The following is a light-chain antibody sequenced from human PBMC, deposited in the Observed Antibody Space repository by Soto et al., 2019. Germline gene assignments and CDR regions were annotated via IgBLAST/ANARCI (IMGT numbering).Light chain of an antibody. CDR3: SSYGGTNNVV. V-gene: IGLV2-8*01. Sequence: QSVLTQPPSASGSPGQSVTISCTGTSSDVGGYKYVSWYQHHPGKAPKVVIYEVTKRPSGVPGRFSGSQSGNTASLTVSGLQAEDEADYYCSSYGGTNNVVFGGGTKLTVL. J-gene: IGLJ2*01. CDR1: SSDVGGYKY. CDR2: EVT.